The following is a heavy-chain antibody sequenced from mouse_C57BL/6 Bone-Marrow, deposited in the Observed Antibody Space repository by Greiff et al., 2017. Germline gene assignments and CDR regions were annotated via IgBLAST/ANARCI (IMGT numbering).Heavy chain of an antibody. V-gene: IGHV14-4*01. CDR3: STSGKDY. D-gene: IGHD3-1*01. J-gene: IGHJ2*01. Sequence: EVQLQQSGAELVRPGASVKLSCTASGFNINDDYMHWVKQRPEQGLEWIGWIDPENGDTEYASKFQGKATETADTSSNTAYLQLSSLASEDTAVYCWSTSGKDYWGQGTTLTVSS. CDR1: GFNINDDY. CDR2: IDPENGDT.